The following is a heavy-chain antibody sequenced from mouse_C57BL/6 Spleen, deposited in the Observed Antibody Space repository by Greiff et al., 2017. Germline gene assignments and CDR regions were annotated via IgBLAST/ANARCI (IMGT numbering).Heavy chain of an antibody. CDR3: SYGNYGYWYFDV. J-gene: IGHJ1*03. V-gene: IGHV1-85*01. CDR2: IYPRDGST. D-gene: IGHD2-1*01. CDR1: GYTFTSYD. Sequence: QVQLQQSGPELVKPGASVKLSCKASGYTFTSYDINWVKQRPGQGLEWIGWIYPRDGSTTYNEKFKGKATLTVDTSSSTAYMELHSLTSEDSAVYFCSYGNYGYWYFDVWGTGTTVTVSS.